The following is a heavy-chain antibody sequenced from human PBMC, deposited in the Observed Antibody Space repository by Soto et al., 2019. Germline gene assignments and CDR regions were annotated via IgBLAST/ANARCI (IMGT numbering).Heavy chain of an antibody. Sequence: GGSLRLSCAASGFTFSSYGMHWVRQAPGKGLEWVAVISYDGSNKYYADSVKGRFTISRDNSKNTLYLQMNSLRAEDTAVYYCAKALGYCSGGSCSPGAFDIWGQGTMVTVSS. V-gene: IGHV3-30*18. D-gene: IGHD2-15*01. CDR1: GFTFSSYG. J-gene: IGHJ3*02. CDR3: AKALGYCSGGSCSPGAFDI. CDR2: ISYDGSNK.